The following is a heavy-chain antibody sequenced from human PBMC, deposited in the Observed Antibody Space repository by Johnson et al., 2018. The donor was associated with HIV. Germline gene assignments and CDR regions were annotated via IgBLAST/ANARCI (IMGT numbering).Heavy chain of an antibody. CDR2: ISYDGNNK. J-gene: IGHJ3*02. D-gene: IGHD2-15*01. Sequence: QVQLVESGGGVVQPGRSLRLSCAASGFTFSAYAVHWVRQAPGKGLEWVAAISYDGNNKYYADSVKGQFTISRDNSKNTLYLQMNSLRAEDKAVYYCATRYYHPYSKEIASVDIWGQGTMVTVSS. V-gene: IGHV3-30-3*01. CDR3: ATRYYHPYSKEIASVDI. CDR1: GFTFSAYA.